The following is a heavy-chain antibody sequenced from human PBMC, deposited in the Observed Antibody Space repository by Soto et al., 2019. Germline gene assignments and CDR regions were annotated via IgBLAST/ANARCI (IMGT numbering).Heavy chain of an antibody. J-gene: IGHJ4*02. Sequence: QVQLQESGPGLVKPSETLSLTCGVSGFPVSYGYYWGWIRQPPGKGLEWLGSIYQSGQTYYNPSLKSRLTLSMDTSKNEFSVRLRSVTAADTAVYFCARLYCSSVSCYNDYWGPGVQVTVSS. V-gene: IGHV4-38-2*01. CDR3: ARLYCSSVSCYNDY. CDR2: IYQSGQT. D-gene: IGHD2-2*01. CDR1: GFPVSYGYY.